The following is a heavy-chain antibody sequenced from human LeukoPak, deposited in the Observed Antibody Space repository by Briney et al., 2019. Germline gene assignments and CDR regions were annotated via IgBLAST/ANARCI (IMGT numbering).Heavy chain of an antibody. CDR3: AKSLWFGELANPRDAFDI. CDR1: GFTFSSYG. J-gene: IGHJ3*02. D-gene: IGHD3-10*01. V-gene: IGHV3-30*18. CDR2: ISYDGSNK. Sequence: GRSLRLSCAASGFTFSSYGMHWVRQAPGKGLEWVAVISYDGSNKYYADSVKGRFTISRDNSKNTLYLQMNSLRAEDTAVYYCAKSLWFGELANPRDAFDIWGQGTMVTVSS.